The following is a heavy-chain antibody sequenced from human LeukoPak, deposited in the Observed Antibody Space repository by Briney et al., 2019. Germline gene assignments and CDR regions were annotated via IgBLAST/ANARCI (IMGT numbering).Heavy chain of an antibody. CDR1: GYSFTTYW. Sequence: GESLKISCKGSGYSFTTYWIGWVRQMPGKGLEWMGIIYPGDSDTRYSPSFQGQVTISADKSLSTAYLQWSSLKASDTAMYYCARLWFNYDSTSDYWGQGTLVTVSS. CDR3: ARLWFNYDSTSDY. D-gene: IGHD3-22*01. V-gene: IGHV5-51*01. J-gene: IGHJ4*02. CDR2: IYPGDSDT.